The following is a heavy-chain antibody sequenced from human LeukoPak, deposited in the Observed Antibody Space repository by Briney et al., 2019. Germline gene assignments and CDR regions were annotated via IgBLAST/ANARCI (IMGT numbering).Heavy chain of an antibody. D-gene: IGHD2-2*01. CDR1: GGSFSGYC. V-gene: IGHV4-34*01. CDR3: ARAGAYQLLIVQYYFDY. J-gene: IGHJ4*02. CDR2: INHSGST. Sequence: PSETLSLTCAVYGGSFSGYCWSWIRQPPGKGLEWVGAINHSGSTNYNPSLKSRVTISVDTSKNQFSLKLSSVTAADTAVYYCARAGAYQLLIVQYYFDYWGQGTLVTVSS.